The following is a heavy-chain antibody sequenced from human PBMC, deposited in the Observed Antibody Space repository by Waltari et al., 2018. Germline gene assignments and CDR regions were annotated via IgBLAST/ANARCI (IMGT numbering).Heavy chain of an antibody. CDR1: GGTFSSYA. D-gene: IGHD1-26*01. CDR3: ARDFSGGGSYELARWFDR. CDR2: TSRVVVTA. J-gene: IGHJ5*02. Sequence: QVQLVQSGAEVKKPGSSVKVSCKASGGTFSSYAISWVRQAPGQGLEWMGGTSRVVVTANYAQKCQGRVTITTDESTSTAYRELSSLRSEDTAVYYCARDFSGGGSYELARWFDRWGQGTLVTVSS. V-gene: IGHV1-69*05.